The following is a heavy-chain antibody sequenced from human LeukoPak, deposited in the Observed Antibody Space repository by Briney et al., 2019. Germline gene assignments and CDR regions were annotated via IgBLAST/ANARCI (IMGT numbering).Heavy chain of an antibody. J-gene: IGHJ4*02. CDR3: ARVASYYDSSGFPDY. CDR1: GFTFSSYW. V-gene: IGHV3-7*01. D-gene: IGHD3-22*01. CDR2: IREDGSEK. Sequence: GGSLRLSCAASGFTFSSYWMTWVRQAPGKGLEWVANIREDGSEKYYVDSVKGRFTISRDNAKNSLYLQVNSLRAEDTAVYYCARVASYYDSSGFPDYWGQGTLVTVSS.